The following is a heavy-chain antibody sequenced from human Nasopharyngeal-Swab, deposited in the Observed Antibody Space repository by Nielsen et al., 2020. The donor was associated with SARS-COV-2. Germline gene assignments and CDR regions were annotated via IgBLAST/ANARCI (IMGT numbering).Heavy chain of an antibody. CDR3: ARDHYDFWSGYNTRYYFDY. V-gene: IGHV3-30-3*01. D-gene: IGHD3-3*01. CDR2: ISYDGSNK. CDR1: GFTFSSYA. Sequence: GGSLRLSCAASGFTFSSYAMHWVRQAPGKGLVWVAVISYDGSNKYYADSVKGRFTISRDNSKNTLYLQMNSLRAEDTAVYYCARDHYDFWSGYNTRYYFDYWGQGTLVTVSS. J-gene: IGHJ4*02.